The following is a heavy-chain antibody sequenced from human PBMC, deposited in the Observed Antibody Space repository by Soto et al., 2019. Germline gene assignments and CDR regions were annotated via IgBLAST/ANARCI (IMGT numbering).Heavy chain of an antibody. Sequence: ASVKVSCKTSGYAFTGYYIHWVRQAPGQGPEYMGWINPNNGDTAFAQNFQGRVTMTRDTSITTAFMELSRLRVDDTAVYYCARDQWFGELSSGAIAYWGRGTLVTVSS. CDR1: GYAFTGYY. V-gene: IGHV1-2*02. J-gene: IGHJ4*02. CDR3: ARDQWFGELSSGAIAY. D-gene: IGHD3-10*01. CDR2: INPNNGDT.